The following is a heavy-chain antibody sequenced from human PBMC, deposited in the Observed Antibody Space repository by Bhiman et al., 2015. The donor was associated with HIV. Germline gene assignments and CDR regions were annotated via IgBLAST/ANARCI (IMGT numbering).Heavy chain of an antibody. Sequence: VQLVESGGDVVRPGGSLRLSCAASGFTFSSYAMSWVRQAPGKGLEWVSAISGSGGSTYYADSVKGRFTISRDNAKNSLYLQVNSLRAEDTAVYYCAREFTGYSSSNFDYWGQGTLVTVSS. CDR2: ISGSGGST. CDR1: GFTFSSYA. D-gene: IGHD6-13*01. V-gene: IGHV3-23*04. CDR3: AREFTGYSSSNFDY. J-gene: IGHJ4*02.